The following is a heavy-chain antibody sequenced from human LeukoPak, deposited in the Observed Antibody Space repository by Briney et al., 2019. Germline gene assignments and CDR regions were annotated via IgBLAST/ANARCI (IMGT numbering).Heavy chain of an antibody. CDR1: GYRFTSYY. CDR2: INPNGGGT. CDR3: ARDPISSNWPRGHFFDP. Sequence: ASVKIFCKASGYRFTSYYVNWVRQAPAQGLEWMGIINPNGGGTTYTGKFQGRVTMTRDTSTSTVYMELSSLRPDDTAVYYCARDPISSNWPRGHFFDPWGQGTLVTVSS. J-gene: IGHJ5*02. D-gene: IGHD3-3*02. V-gene: IGHV1-46*01.